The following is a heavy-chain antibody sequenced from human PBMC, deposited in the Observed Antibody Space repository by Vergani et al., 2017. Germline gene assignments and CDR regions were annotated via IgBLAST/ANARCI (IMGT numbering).Heavy chain of an antibody. Sequence: QVTLKESGPALVKPTQTLTLTCTLSGFSVNSHPMRVIWIRQPPGKALEWLARIDWDDDTFYDRSLKTRLTISKDTSKNQVVLRMTNMDPVDTAMYYCAQIXSKNGYNYDAFDIWGQGTMVIVSS. CDR2: IDWDDDT. V-gene: IGHV2-70*04. J-gene: IGHJ3*02. D-gene: IGHD5-24*01. CDR1: GFSVNSHPMR. CDR3: AQIXSKNGYNYDAFDI.